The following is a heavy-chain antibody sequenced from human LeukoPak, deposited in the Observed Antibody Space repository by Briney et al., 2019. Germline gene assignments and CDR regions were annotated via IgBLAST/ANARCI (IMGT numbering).Heavy chain of an antibody. J-gene: IGHJ6*02. CDR1: GYTFTSYD. Sequence: GASVKVSCKASGYTFTSYDINWVRQATGQGLEWMGWMNPNSGNTGYAQKFQGRVTITSDTSANTVNMELTSLRSEDTAVYFCARDKALTTSYGMDVWGQGTTVTVSS. CDR3: ARDKALTTSYGMDV. D-gene: IGHD2/OR15-2a*01. V-gene: IGHV1-8*03. CDR2: MNPNSGNT.